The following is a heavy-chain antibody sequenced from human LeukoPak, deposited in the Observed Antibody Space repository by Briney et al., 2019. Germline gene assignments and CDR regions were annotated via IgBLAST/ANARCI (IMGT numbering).Heavy chain of an antibody. CDR1: GFTVSSNY. CDR3: AKDTQWLVRNYFDY. V-gene: IGHV3-66*01. Sequence: GGSLRLSCAASGFTVSSNYMSWVRQAPGKGLEWVSVIYSGGSTYYADSVKGRFTISRDNSKNTLYLQMNSLRAEDTAVYYCAKDTQWLVRNYFDYWGQGTLVTVSS. CDR2: IYSGGST. J-gene: IGHJ4*02. D-gene: IGHD6-19*01.